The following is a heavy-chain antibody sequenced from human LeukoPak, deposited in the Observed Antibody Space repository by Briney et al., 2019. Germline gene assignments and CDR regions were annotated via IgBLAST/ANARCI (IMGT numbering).Heavy chain of an antibody. CDR2: IISSGSTV. V-gene: IGHV3-48*02. CDR1: GFTFSSHS. Sequence: GGSLRLSCAASGFTFSSHSMNWVRQAPGKGLEWVSYIISSGSTVNYADSVKGRFTISRDNAKNSLFLQMDSLRDEDTAVYYCARGRLYYFDYWGQGTLVTVSS. J-gene: IGHJ4*02. CDR3: ARGRLYYFDY.